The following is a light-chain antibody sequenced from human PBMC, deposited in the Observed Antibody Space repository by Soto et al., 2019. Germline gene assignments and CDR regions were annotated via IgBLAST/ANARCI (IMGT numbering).Light chain of an antibody. Sequence: DLQMTQSPSTLSASVGDRVTITCRASQSISSWLAWYQQKPGKAPKLLIYDASSLECGVPSRFSGSGSGTEFTLTISSLQPDDFATYYCQQYNSYITFGPGTKVDIK. CDR1: QSISSW. CDR3: QQYNSYIT. J-gene: IGKJ3*01. V-gene: IGKV1-5*01. CDR2: DAS.